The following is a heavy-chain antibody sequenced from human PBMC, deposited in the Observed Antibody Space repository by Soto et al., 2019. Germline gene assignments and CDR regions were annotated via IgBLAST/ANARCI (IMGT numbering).Heavy chain of an antibody. Sequence: QVQLVESGGGVVQPGRSLRLSCAASGFTFSSYGMHWVRQAPGKGLEWVAVIWYDGSNKYYADSVKGRFTISRDNSKNTLYLQMNSLRAEDTAVYYCARVGPFLHYYGSETYGMDVWGQGTTVTVSS. CDR2: IWYDGSNK. D-gene: IGHD3-10*01. CDR1: GFTFSSYG. CDR3: ARVGPFLHYYGSETYGMDV. J-gene: IGHJ6*02. V-gene: IGHV3-33*01.